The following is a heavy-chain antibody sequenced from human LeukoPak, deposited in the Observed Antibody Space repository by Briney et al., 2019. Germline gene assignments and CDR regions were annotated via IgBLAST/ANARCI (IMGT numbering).Heavy chain of an antibody. J-gene: IGHJ4*02. CDR3: ARDLLNEGNHLDY. CDR1: GGSISSGDYY. D-gene: IGHD4-23*01. V-gene: IGHV4-30-4*01. Sequence: PSETLSLTCTVSGGSISSGDYYWSWIRQPPGKGLEWIVYIYYSGSTYYNPSLKSRVTISVDTSKNQFSLKLSSVTAADTAVYYCARDLLNEGNHLDYWGQGTLVTVSS. CDR2: IYYSGST.